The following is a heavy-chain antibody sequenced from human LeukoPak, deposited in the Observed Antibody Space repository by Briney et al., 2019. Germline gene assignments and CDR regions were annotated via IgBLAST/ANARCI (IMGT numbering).Heavy chain of an antibody. Sequence: GGSLRLSCAASGFTFSSYEMNWVRQAPGKGLEWVSYISRSGGTIYYADSVKGRFTISRDNAKNSLYLQMNSLRAEDTAVYYCARDNGGILGASDAFDIWGQGTMVTVSS. CDR2: ISRSGGTI. D-gene: IGHD1-26*01. CDR3: ARDNGGILGASDAFDI. CDR1: GFTFSSYE. J-gene: IGHJ3*02. V-gene: IGHV3-48*03.